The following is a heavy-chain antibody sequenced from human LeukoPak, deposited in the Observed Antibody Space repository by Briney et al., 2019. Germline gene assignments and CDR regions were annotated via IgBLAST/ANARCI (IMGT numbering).Heavy chain of an antibody. Sequence: SETLSLTCAVYGGSFSGYYWSWIRQPPGKGLEWIGEINHSGSTNYNPSLKSRVTISVDTSKNQFSPKLSSVTAADTAVYYCARGILHCSGGSCPAYFDYWGQGTLVTVSS. CDR1: GGSFSGYY. CDR2: INHSGST. J-gene: IGHJ4*02. CDR3: ARGILHCSGGSCPAYFDY. D-gene: IGHD2-15*01. V-gene: IGHV4-34*01.